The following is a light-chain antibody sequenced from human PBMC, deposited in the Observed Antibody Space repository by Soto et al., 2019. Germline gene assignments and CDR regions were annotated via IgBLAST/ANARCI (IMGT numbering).Light chain of an antibody. CDR3: QQYYSTPLT. CDR2: WAS. V-gene: IGKV4-1*01. CDR1: QNVLYSLNNKNF. Sequence: DIVMTQSPDSLAVSLGERATINCKSSQNVLYSLNNKNFLAWYQQKPGQPPKLLIYWASTRESGVPDRFSGSGSETDFTLTISSLQAEDVAVYYCQQYYSTPLTFGQGTKVEIK. J-gene: IGKJ1*01.